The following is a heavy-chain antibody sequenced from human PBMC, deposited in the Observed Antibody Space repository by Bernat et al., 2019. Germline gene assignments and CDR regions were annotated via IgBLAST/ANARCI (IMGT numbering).Heavy chain of an antibody. Sequence: EVQLLESGGGLVQPGGSLRLSCAASGFTFSSYAMSWVRQAPGKGLEWVSAISGSGGSTYYADSVKGRFTISRDNSKNTLYLQMNSLRAEDTAVYYCAKALSDVRREVGATDYWGQGTLVTVSS. D-gene: IGHD1-26*01. J-gene: IGHJ4*02. CDR3: AKALSDVRREVGATDY. V-gene: IGHV3-23*01. CDR1: GFTFSSYA. CDR2: ISGSGGST.